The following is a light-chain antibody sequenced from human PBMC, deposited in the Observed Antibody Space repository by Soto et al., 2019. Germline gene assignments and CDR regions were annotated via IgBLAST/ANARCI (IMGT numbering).Light chain of an antibody. CDR2: ECS. Sequence: QSALTQPASVSGSPGQSITISCTGTSSDVGSYNLVSWYQQHPGKAPKLMIYECSKRPSGVSNRFSGSKSGNTASLTISGLQAEDEADYYCCSYAGSSTQVFGTGTKLTVL. V-gene: IGLV2-23*01. CDR1: SSDVGSYNL. J-gene: IGLJ1*01. CDR3: CSYAGSSTQV.